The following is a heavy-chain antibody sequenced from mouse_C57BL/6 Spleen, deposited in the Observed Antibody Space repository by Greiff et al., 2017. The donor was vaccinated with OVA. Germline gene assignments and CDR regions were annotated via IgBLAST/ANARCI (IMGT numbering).Heavy chain of an antibody. D-gene: IGHD2-1*01. CDR1: GFSFNTYA. CDR2: IRSKSNNYAT. J-gene: IGHJ2*01. CDR3: VRQGELPFDY. Sequence: EVKLVESGGGLVQPKGSLKLSCAASGFSFNTYAMNWVRQAPGKGLEWVARIRSKSNNYATYYADSVKDRFTISRDDSESMLYLQMNNLKTEDTAMYYCVRQGELPFDYWGQGTTLTVSS. V-gene: IGHV10-1*01.